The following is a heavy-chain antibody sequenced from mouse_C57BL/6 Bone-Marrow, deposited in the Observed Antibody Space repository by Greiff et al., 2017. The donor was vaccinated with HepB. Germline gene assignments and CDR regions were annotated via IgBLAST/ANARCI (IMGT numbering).Heavy chain of an antibody. V-gene: IGHV5-4*01. CDR3: ARGDGNSDY. CDR1: GFTFSSYA. J-gene: IGHJ2*01. Sequence: EVQLVESGGGLVKPGGSLKLSCAASGFTFSSYAMSWVRQTPEKRLEWVATISDGGSYTYYPDNVKGRFTISRDNAKNNLYLQMRHLKSEDTAMYYCARGDGNSDYWGQGTTLTVSS. CDR2: ISDGGSYT. D-gene: IGHD2-1*01.